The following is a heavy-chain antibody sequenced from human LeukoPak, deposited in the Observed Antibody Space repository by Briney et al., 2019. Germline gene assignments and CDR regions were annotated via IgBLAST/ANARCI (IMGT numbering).Heavy chain of an antibody. D-gene: IGHD5-12*01. CDR1: GFTVSSNY. Sequence: GGSLRLSCAASGFTVSSNYMSWVRQAPGKGLEWVSSISSSSSYIYYADSVKGRFTISRDNAKNSLYLQMNSLRAEDTAVYYCARGGSGYDPNFDYWGQGTLVTVSS. CDR3: ARGGSGYDPNFDY. J-gene: IGHJ4*02. V-gene: IGHV3-21*01. CDR2: ISSSSSYI.